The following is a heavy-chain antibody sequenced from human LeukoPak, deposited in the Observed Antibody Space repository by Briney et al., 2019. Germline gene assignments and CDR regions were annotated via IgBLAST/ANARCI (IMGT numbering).Heavy chain of an antibody. CDR2: INPSGGST. CDR3: ARDFTMVRGVTRRSNWFDP. CDR1: GYTFTSYY. Sequence: GESLKISCKASGYTFTSYYMHWVRQAPGQGLEWMGIINPSGGSTSYAQKFQGRVTMTRDMSTSTVYMELSSLRSEDTAVYCCARDFTMVRGVTRRSNWFDPWGQGTLVTVSS. V-gene: IGHV1-46*01. J-gene: IGHJ5*02. D-gene: IGHD3-10*01.